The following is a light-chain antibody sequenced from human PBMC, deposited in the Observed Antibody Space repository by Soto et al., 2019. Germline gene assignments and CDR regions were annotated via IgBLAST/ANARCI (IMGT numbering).Light chain of an antibody. V-gene: IGKV3-11*01. CDR1: QSVSSY. CDR3: QQRL. CDR2: DAS. J-gene: IGKJ4*01. Sequence: EIVLTQPPATLSLSPGERATLSCRASQSVSSYLAWYQQKPGQAPRLLIYDASNRATGIPARFSGSGSGTDFTLTISSLEPEDFAVYYCQQRLFGGGTKVEIK.